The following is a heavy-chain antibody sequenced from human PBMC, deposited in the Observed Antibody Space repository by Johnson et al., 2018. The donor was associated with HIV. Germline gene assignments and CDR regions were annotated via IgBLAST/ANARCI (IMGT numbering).Heavy chain of an antibody. J-gene: IGHJ3*02. D-gene: IGHD5-24*01. CDR2: IGTAGDT. V-gene: IGHV3-13*01. CDR3: AREWLYGFDI. CDR1: GFTFSSYD. Sequence: VQLVESGGGLKQPGGSLRLSCAASGFTFSSYDMHWVRQATGKGLEWVSTIGTAGDTYYPGSVKGRFTVSREDAKNSLYLQMNSLRAEDTAVYYCAREWLYGFDIWGQGTMVTVSS.